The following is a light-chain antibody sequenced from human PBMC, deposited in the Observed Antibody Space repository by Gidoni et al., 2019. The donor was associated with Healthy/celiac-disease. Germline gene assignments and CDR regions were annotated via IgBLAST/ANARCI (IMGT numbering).Light chain of an antibody. Sequence: DIQMTQSPSSLSASVGDRVTITCRASQSISSYLNWYQPKPGKAPKLLIYAACSLQSGVPSRFSGSGSGTDFTLTISSLQPEDFATYYCQQSYSTLRLTFGGXTKVEIK. CDR3: QQSYSTLRLT. J-gene: IGKJ4*01. CDR1: QSISSY. CDR2: AAC. V-gene: IGKV1-39*01.